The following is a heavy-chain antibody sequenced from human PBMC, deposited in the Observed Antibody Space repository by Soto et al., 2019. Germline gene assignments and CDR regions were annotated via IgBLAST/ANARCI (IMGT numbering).Heavy chain of an antibody. CDR2: IYLNDDK. Sequence: QITLKESGPPLVKPTQTLTLTCTFSGFSLSTSGVGVGWIRQPPGKALEWLALIYLNDDKRYSPSLKSRLTNTKDTSKTLVGLTMTNMDPVDTYTYSCAHRLRLVGATTLISDAIGIWGPGTMVTVSS. D-gene: IGHD1-26*01. V-gene: IGHV2-5*01. J-gene: IGHJ3*02. CDR3: AHRLRLVGATTLISDAIGI. CDR1: GFSLSTSGVG.